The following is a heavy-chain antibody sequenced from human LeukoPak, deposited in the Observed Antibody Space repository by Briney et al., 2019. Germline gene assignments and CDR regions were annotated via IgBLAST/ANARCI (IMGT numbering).Heavy chain of an antibody. CDR3: ARDLGSSSWYGYWFDP. D-gene: IGHD6-13*01. Sequence: GGSLRLSCAASGFTFSDYYMSWIRQAPGKGLEWVSYISSSGSTIYYADSVKGRFTISRDNAKNSLYLQMNSLRAEDTAVYYCARDLGSSSWYGYWFDPWGQGTLVTVSS. CDR1: GFTFSDYY. CDR2: ISSSGSTI. V-gene: IGHV3-11*04. J-gene: IGHJ5*02.